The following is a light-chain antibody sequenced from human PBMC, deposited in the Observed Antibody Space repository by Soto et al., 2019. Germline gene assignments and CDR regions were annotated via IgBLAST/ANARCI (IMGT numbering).Light chain of an antibody. Sequence: EIVLTQSPATLSVSPGERATLSCRASQSVNQKLGWYQQKPGQAPRLLIYVASYRATGIPARFSGSGSGTEYTLTISKLQAEDFAVYYCQQFNNWPHTFCQGTRLEIK. CDR2: VAS. CDR3: QQFNNWPHT. V-gene: IGKV3-15*01. J-gene: IGKJ2*01. CDR1: QSVNQK.